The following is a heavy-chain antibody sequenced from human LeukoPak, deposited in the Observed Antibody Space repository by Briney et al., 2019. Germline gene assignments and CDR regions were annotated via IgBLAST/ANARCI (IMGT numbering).Heavy chain of an antibody. D-gene: IGHD2-2*01. J-gene: IGHJ6*02. V-gene: IGHV1-2*02. CDR1: GYTFTGYY. Sequence: GASVKVSCKASGYTFTGYYMHWVRQAPGQGLEWMGWINPNSGGTNYAQKFQGRVTMTRDTSISTAYMELSRLRSDDTAVYYCARVGCSSTSCYHRDYYYGMDVWGQGTTVTVSS. CDR3: ARVGCSSTSCYHRDYYYGMDV. CDR2: INPNSGGT.